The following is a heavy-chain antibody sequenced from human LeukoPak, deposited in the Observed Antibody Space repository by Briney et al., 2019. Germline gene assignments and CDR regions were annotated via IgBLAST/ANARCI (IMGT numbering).Heavy chain of an antibody. D-gene: IGHD3-10*01. CDR3: ARYITMVRGVVDKRYYFEY. CDR2: MNPNSGNT. J-gene: IGHJ4*02. CDR1: GYTFTSYD. V-gene: IGHV1-18*01. Sequence: GASVKVSCKASGYTFTSYDINWVRQATGQGLEWMGWMNPNSGNTNYAQKLQGRVTMTTDTSTSTAYMELRSLRSDDTAVYYCARYITMVRGVVDKRYYFEYWGQGTLVTVSS.